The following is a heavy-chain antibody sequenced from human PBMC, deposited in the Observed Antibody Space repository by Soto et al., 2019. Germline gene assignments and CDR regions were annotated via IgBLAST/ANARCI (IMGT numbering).Heavy chain of an antibody. CDR2: ISWDGGST. V-gene: IGHV3-43D*04. CDR3: AKDPRLYNYGMDV. D-gene: IGHD3-16*01. CDR1: GFTFDDYA. J-gene: IGHJ6*02. Sequence: PGGSLRLSCAASGFTFDDYAMHWVRQAPGKGLEWVSLISWDGGSTYYADSVKGRFTISRDNSKNSLYLQMNSLRAEDAALYYCAKDPRLYNYGMDVWGQGTRVTVSS.